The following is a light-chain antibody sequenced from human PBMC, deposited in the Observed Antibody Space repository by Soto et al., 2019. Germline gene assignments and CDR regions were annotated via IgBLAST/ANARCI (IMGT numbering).Light chain of an antibody. Sequence: EIVLTQSPGTLSLSPGERATLSCRASQSVSSSYLAWYQQKPGQAPRLLIYGASNRATGIPDRFSGSGSGTDFTLTITRLEPEDFAMYYCQQRSNWLFTFGQGTRLEIK. J-gene: IGKJ5*01. CDR3: QQRSNWLFT. CDR2: GAS. V-gene: IGKV3D-20*02. CDR1: QSVSSSY.